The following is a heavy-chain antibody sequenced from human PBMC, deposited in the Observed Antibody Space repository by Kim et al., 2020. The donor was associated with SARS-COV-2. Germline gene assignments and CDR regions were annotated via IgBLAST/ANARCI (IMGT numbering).Heavy chain of an antibody. D-gene: IGHD6-13*01. Sequence: GGSLRLSCAASGFTFSSYGMHWVRQAPGKGLEWVAVISYDGSNKYYADSVKGRFTISRDNSKNTLYLQMNSLRAEDTAVYYCAKDGGAAAEVGSWFDPWGQGTLVTVSS. CDR2: ISYDGSNK. CDR3: AKDGGAAAEVGSWFDP. V-gene: IGHV3-30*18. CDR1: GFTFSSYG. J-gene: IGHJ5*02.